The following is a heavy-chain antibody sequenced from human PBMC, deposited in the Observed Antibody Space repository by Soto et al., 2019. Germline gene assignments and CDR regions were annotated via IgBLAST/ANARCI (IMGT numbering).Heavy chain of an antibody. CDR3: ARGTRGPGAAAGYYYYYGMDV. J-gene: IGHJ6*02. CDR2: INHSGST. Sequence: ASETLSLTCAVYGGSFSGYYWSWIRQPPGKGLEWIGEINHSGSTNYNPSLKSRVTISVDTSKNQFSLKLSSVTAADTAVYYCARGTRGPGAAAGYYYYYGMDVWGQGTTVTVSS. V-gene: IGHV4-34*01. D-gene: IGHD6-13*01. CDR1: GGSFSGYY.